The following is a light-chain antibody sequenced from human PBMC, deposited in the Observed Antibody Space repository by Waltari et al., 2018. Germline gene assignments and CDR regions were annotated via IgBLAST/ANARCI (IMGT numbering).Light chain of an antibody. CDR1: QSLLHSNGYNY. J-gene: IGKJ3*01. CDR3: MQALQTPRFT. CDR2: LGS. V-gene: IGKV2-28*01. Sequence: DIVMTQSPLSLPVTPGEPASISCRSSQSLLHSNGYNYWDWYLQKTGQSPQLLIYLGSNRASGVPDRFSGSGSGTDFTLKISRVEAEDVGVYYCMQALQTPRFTFGPGTKVDIK.